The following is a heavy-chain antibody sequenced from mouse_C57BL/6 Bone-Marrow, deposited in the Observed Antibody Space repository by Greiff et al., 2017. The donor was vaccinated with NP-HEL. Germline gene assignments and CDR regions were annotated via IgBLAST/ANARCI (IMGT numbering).Heavy chain of an antibody. D-gene: IGHD1-1*01. V-gene: IGHV8-8*01. J-gene: IGHJ4*01. CDR2: IWWDDDT. CDR3: ARIAYYYGSSYRGAMDY. CDR1: GFSLSTFGMG. Sequence: QVQLKESGPGLLQPSQTLSLTCSFSGFSLSTFGMGVGWIRQPSGKGLEWLAHIWWDDDTYYNTALKSRLTISKDTSKNQVFLKIANVDTSDTATYYCARIAYYYGSSYRGAMDYWGQGTSVTVSS.